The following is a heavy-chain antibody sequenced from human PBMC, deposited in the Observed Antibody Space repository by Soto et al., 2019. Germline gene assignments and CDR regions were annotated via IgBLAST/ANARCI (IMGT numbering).Heavy chain of an antibody. CDR1: GFTFSNYS. J-gene: IGHJ6*02. D-gene: IGHD1-1*01. CDR3: ARGNMDV. CDR2: TSNDGSNT. V-gene: IGHV3-30*03. Sequence: GGSLRLSCAASGFTFSNYSMNWVRQAPGKGLEWVAVTSNDGSNTFYAGSVKGRFTISRDNSKSVVYLQMNSLRDEDTAVYYCARGNMDVWGQGTTVTVSS.